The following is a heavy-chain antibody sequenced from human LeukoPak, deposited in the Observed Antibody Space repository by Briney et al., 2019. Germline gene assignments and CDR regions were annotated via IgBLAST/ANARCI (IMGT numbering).Heavy chain of an antibody. CDR1: GFTFSSYS. CDR3: ARRYCSGGSCYVQDAFDI. CDR2: ISSSSSYI. J-gene: IGHJ3*02. D-gene: IGHD2-15*01. Sequence: GGSLRLSCAASGFTFSSYSMNWVRQAPGKGLEWVSSISSSSSYIYYADSVKGRFTISRDNAKNSLDLQMNSLRAEDTSVYYCARRYCSGGSCYVQDAFDIWGQGTMVTVPS. V-gene: IGHV3-21*01.